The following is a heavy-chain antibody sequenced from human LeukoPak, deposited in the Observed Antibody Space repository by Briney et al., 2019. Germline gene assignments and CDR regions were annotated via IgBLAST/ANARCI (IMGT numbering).Heavy chain of an antibody. CDR1: GFTFSNAW. Sequence: GGSLRLSCVASGFTFSNAWMNWVRQAPGKGLEWVSYISSSSSTIYYADSVKGRFTISRDNAKNSLYLQMNSLRAEDTAVYYCARTGIAVAGTRHPFDYWGQGTLVTVSS. J-gene: IGHJ4*02. CDR2: ISSSSSTI. CDR3: ARTGIAVAGTRHPFDY. D-gene: IGHD6-19*01. V-gene: IGHV3-48*01.